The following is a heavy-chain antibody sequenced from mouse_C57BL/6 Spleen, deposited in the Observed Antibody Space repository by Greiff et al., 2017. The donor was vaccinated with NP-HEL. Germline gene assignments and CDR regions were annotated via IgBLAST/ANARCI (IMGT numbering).Heavy chain of an antibody. CDR2: YPGSGNTY. V-gene: IGHV1-83*01. CDR1: YTFTDYYM. Sequence: VQLQQSGPELVKPGASVKMSCKASGYTFTDYYMHWVKQKPGKGLEWIGEIYPGSGNTYYNEKFKGKATLTADTSSSTAYMQLSSLTSEDSAVYFCARSELTGTEFAYWGQGTLVTVSA. D-gene: IGHD4-1*01. J-gene: IGHJ3*01. CDR3: RSELTGTEFAY.